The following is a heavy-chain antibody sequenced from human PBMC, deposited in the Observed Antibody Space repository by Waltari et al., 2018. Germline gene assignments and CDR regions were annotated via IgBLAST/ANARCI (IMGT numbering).Heavy chain of an antibody. CDR1: GGTFSSYA. J-gene: IGHJ6*02. CDR2: IIPIFGTA. V-gene: IGHV1-69*01. CDR3: ARGEGYCSSTSCYIRWYYYYGMDV. D-gene: IGHD2-2*02. Sequence: QVQLVQSGAEVKKPGSSVKVSCKASGGTFSSYAISWVRQAPGPGLEWMGGIIPIFGTANYAQKFQGRVTITADESTSTAYMELSSLRSEDTAVYYCARGEGYCSSTSCYIRWYYYYGMDVWGQGTTVTVSS.